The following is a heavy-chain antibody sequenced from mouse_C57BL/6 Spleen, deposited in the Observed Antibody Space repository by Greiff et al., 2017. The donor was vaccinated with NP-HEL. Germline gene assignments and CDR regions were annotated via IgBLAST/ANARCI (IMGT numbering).Heavy chain of an antibody. V-gene: IGHV2-6*03. D-gene: IGHD4-1*01. CDR1: GFSLTSYG. CDR2: IWSDGST. Sequence: QVQLQQSGPGLVAPSQSLSITCTVSGFSLTSYGVHWVRQPPGKGLEWLVVIWSDGSTTYNSAIKSRLSISKADTKSQVFLKMNSLQSDDTAMYYCARELGPGWYFDVWGTGTTVTVSS. CDR3: ARELGPGWYFDV. J-gene: IGHJ1*03.